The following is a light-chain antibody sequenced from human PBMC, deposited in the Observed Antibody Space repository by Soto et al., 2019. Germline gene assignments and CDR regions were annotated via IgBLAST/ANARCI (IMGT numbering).Light chain of an antibody. V-gene: IGKV3-15*01. CDR2: GAS. Sequence: EIVMTQSPDTLSVSPGERVTLSCRASQSVSSDLAWYQQKPGQAPRLLIYGASTRATDIAARFSVSGSGTEFTLTISSLQSEDFAVYYCHQYNNWPPYTFGQGTKLESK. J-gene: IGKJ2*01. CDR1: QSVSSD. CDR3: HQYNNWPPYT.